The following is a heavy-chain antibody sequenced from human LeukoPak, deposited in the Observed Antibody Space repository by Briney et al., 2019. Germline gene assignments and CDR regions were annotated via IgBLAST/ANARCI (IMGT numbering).Heavy chain of an antibody. CDR3: ARAGPIDY. CDR2: IYSGGST. CDR1: GFIVSSKY. Sequence: DPGGSLRLSCAASGFIVSSKYMSWVRQAPGKGLEWVSVIYSGGSTYYAASVEGRFSISRDNSKNTVYLQMDNLRVDDTAVYYCARAGPIDYWGQGTLVTVSS. J-gene: IGHJ4*02. V-gene: IGHV3-53*01.